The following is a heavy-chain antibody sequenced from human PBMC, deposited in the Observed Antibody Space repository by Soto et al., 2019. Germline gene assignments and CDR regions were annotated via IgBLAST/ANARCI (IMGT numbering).Heavy chain of an antibody. V-gene: IGHV3-33*01. Sequence: GGSLRLSCAASGFTFGIYGMHWVRQAPGKGLEWVAVIWYDGSIKYHADSVKGRLTISRDNSKNTVYLQMNSLRDEDTAVYYCARATSGSFDALDMWGQGTMVTVSS. CDR1: GFTFGIYG. CDR3: ARATSGSFDALDM. CDR2: IWYDGSIK. D-gene: IGHD1-26*01. J-gene: IGHJ3*02.